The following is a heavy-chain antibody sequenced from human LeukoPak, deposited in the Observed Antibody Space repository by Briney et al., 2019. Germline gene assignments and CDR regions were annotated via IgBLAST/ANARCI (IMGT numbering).Heavy chain of an antibody. V-gene: IGHV4-39*02. CDR1: GDSVTIGGFY. J-gene: IGHJ5*02. Sequence: PSETLCLSCAVSGDSVTIGGFYWAWPRPPPGKGLGWIASVYFTGRTSYNPSLKSRVTISIDTSKNHLSLKVRSVVAPDTAVYFCAPHSGSGSQSGPFDPWGQGTLVTVSS. CDR2: VYFTGRT. D-gene: IGHD3-10*01. CDR3: APHSGSGSQSGPFDP.